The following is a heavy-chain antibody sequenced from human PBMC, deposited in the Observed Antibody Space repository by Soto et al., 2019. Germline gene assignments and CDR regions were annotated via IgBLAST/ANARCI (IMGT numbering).Heavy chain of an antibody. J-gene: IGHJ6*03. CDR1: GFTFSSYG. CDR2: IWYDGSNK. Sequence: GGSLRLSCAASGFTFSSYGMHWVRQAPGKGLEWVAVIWYDGSNKYYAESVKGRFTISRDNSKNTLYLQMNSLRAEDTAVYYCARGQGAHYYYYMDVWGKGTTVTGSS. V-gene: IGHV3-33*01. CDR3: ARGQGAHYYYYMDV.